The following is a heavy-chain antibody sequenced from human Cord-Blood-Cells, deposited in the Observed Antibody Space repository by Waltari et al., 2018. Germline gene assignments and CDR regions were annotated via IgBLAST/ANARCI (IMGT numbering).Heavy chain of an antibody. CDR1: GFTFSSYS. J-gene: IGHJ3*02. CDR2: ISSSSNTI. CDR3: ARFPSRRGGAFDI. Sequence: EVQLVESGGGLVQPGGSLRLSCAASGFTFSSYSMNWVRQAPGKGLEWVSYISSSSNTIYYADSVKGRFTISRDNAKNSLYLQMNSLRAEDTAVYYCARFPSRRGGAFDIWGQGTMVTVSS. V-gene: IGHV3-48*01. D-gene: IGHD3-10*01.